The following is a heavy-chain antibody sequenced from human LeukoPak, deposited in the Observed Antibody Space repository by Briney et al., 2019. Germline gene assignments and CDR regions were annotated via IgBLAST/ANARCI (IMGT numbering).Heavy chain of an antibody. CDR1: GYTFTSYG. J-gene: IGHJ6*03. V-gene: IGHV1-18*01. D-gene: IGHD3-10*01. CDR2: VSAYNGNT. CDR3: ARVNRDYYYYYYMDV. Sequence: ASVKVSCKASGYTFTSYGISWVRQAPGQGLEWMGWVSAYNGNTNYAQKLQGRVTMTTDTSTSTAYMELSSLRSEDTAVYYCARVNRDYYYYYYMDVWGKGTTVTISS.